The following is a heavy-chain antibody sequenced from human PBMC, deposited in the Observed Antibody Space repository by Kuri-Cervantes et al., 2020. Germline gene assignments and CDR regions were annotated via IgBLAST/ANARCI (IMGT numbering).Heavy chain of an antibody. Sequence: GGSLRLSCAASGFTFSDYYMSWIRQAPGKGLEWSSYISNSGTTIYYAADSVKGPFTISRENAKNSLYLQMNSLRAEDTAVYYCARGAWPLAAAGIYEWWDWFDSWGQGTLVTVSS. V-gene: IGHV3-11*04. CDR1: GFTFSDYY. J-gene: IGHJ5*01. CDR3: ARGAWPLAAAGIYEWWDWFDS. CDR2: ISNSGTTI. D-gene: IGHD6-13*01.